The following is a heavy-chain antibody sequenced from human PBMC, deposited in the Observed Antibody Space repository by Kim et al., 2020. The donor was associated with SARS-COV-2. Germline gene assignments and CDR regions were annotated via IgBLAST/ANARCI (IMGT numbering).Heavy chain of an antibody. V-gene: IGHV3-48*02. D-gene: IGHD3-10*01. Sequence: KDRITISRDNAKHSLYLQMNSLRDEDTAVYYCACFYGSGSSYYYYGMDVWGQGTTVTVSS. CDR3: ACFYGSGSSYYYYGMDV. J-gene: IGHJ6*02.